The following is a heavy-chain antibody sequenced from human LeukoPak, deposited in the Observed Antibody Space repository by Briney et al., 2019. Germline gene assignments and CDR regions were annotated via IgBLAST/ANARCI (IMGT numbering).Heavy chain of an antibody. J-gene: IGHJ2*01. D-gene: IGHD3-22*01. Sequence: GGSLRLSCAASGFAVKSSYMNWVRQAPGKGLEWVSVISGSGNSTDYADSVKGRFSISRDNSKNTLYLQMNSLRAEDTAVYYCAKSPISMIVVAKGWYFDLWGRGTLVTVSS. CDR2: ISGSGNST. CDR3: AKSPISMIVVAKGWYFDL. CDR1: GFAVKSSY. V-gene: IGHV3-23*01.